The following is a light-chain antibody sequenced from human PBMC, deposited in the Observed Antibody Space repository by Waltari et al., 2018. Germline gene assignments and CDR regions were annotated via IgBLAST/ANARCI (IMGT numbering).Light chain of an antibody. Sequence: SQMTQTPSSLSASVSPGETITFRASQALSNYLAWYQQKPGQGPKLLIYDASTLQSGFPARFSGSGSGTDFTLTISSLQPEDFATYYCKKYNSVPLTFGQGTKVEIK. CDR3: KKYNSVPLT. V-gene: IGKV1-27*01. J-gene: IGKJ1*01. CDR2: DAS. CDR1: QALSNY.